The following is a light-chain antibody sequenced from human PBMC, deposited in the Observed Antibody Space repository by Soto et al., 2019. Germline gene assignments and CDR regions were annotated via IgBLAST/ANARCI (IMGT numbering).Light chain of an antibody. J-gene: IGLJ2*01. CDR2: DVS. CDR3: SSYTSSSTRVV. V-gene: IGLV2-14*01. CDR1: SSDVGGYNY. Sequence: QSALTQPASVSGSPGQSITISCTGTSSDVGGYNYVSWYQQHPGKAPKLMIYDVSNWPSGVSNRFSGSKSGNTASLTISGLQAEDGADYYCSSYTSSSTRVVFGGGTKLTVL.